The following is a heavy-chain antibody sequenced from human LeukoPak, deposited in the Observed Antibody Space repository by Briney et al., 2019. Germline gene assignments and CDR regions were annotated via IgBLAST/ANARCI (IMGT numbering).Heavy chain of an antibody. V-gene: IGHV3-74*03. Sequence: GGSLRLSCAASGFTFDNHWIYWARQAPGKGLVWVSRINTDGSSTTYADSVKGRFTISRDNAYNTLYLQMNSLRADDTAVYFCARALAVAASGPLDIWGQGTMVTVSS. CDR1: GFTFDNHW. CDR3: ARALAVAASGPLDI. D-gene: IGHD6-19*01. J-gene: IGHJ3*02. CDR2: INTDGSST.